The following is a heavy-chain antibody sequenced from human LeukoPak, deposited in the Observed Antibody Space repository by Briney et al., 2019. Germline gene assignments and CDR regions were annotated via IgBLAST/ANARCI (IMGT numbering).Heavy chain of an antibody. D-gene: IGHD2-2*02. CDR1: GYSFSTYW. J-gene: IGHJ3*02. CDR3: ASQYRSGAFDI. V-gene: IGHV5-51*01. Sequence: GESLKISCKGSGYSFSTYWIGWVRQMPGKGLEWMGIIFPGDSDTRYSPSSQDQVTISADKSISTAYLQWSSLKASDTAMYYCASQYRSGAFDIWGQGTMVTVSS. CDR2: IFPGDSDT.